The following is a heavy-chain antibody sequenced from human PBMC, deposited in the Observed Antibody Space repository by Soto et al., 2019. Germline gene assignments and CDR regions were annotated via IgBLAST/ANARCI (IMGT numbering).Heavy chain of an antibody. J-gene: IGHJ4*02. Sequence: YWTWIRQHPGKGLEWIAYIYYTGNTYYNPSLKSRLSISVDTSKNQFSLKLRSVTAADTAVYYCAREQWGFDSWGQGTLVTVSS. CDR3: AREQWGFDS. D-gene: IGHD6-19*01. CDR1: Y. V-gene: IGHV4-31*02. CDR2: IYYTGNT.